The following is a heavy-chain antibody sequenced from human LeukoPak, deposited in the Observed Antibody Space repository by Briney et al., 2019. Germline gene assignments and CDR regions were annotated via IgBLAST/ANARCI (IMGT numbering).Heavy chain of an antibody. Sequence: GSLRLSCAASGFTFSSYSMNWIRQPPGKGLEWIGEINHSGSTNYNPSLKCRVTISVDTSKNQFSLKLSSVTAADTAVYYCAKDPSGSYLRFDYWGQGTLVTVSS. V-gene: IGHV4-34*01. J-gene: IGHJ4*02. D-gene: IGHD1-26*01. CDR2: INHSGST. CDR1: GFTFSSYS. CDR3: AKDPSGSYLRFDY.